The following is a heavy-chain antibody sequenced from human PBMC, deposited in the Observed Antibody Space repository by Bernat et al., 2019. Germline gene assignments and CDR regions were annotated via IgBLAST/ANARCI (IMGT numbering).Heavy chain of an antibody. CDR1: GFIFSSYG. Sequence: QVQLVESGGGVVQPGRSLRLSCAASGFIFSSYGMHWVRQAPGKGLEWVAVIWYDGSNKYYADSVKGRFTISRDSSKNTLYLQMNSLRAEDTAVYCCARSTERAVAIEYYYYYYGMDVWGQGTTVTVSS. J-gene: IGHJ6*02. CDR3: ARSTERAVAIEYYYYYYGMDV. CDR2: IWYDGSNK. V-gene: IGHV3-33*01. D-gene: IGHD6-19*01.